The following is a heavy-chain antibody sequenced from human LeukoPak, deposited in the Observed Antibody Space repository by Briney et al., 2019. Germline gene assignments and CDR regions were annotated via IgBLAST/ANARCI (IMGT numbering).Heavy chain of an antibody. J-gene: IGHJ4*02. CDR2: ISGSGGST. CDR1: GFTFSSYA. CDR3: ASFHYYDSSGYYPLGY. V-gene: IGHV3-23*01. D-gene: IGHD3-22*01. Sequence: GGSLRLSCAASGFTFSSYAMSWVRQAPGKGLEWVSAISGSGGSTYYADSVKGRFTISRDNAKNSLYLQMNSLRAEDTAVYYCASFHYYDSSGYYPLGYWGQGTLVTVSS.